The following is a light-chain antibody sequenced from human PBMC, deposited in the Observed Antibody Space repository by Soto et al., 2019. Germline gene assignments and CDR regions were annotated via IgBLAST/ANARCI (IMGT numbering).Light chain of an antibody. J-gene: IGKJ4*01. CDR1: QTLRNDY. V-gene: IGKV3-20*01. CDR3: QQFSSYPLT. Sequence: VLTQSAGSLSLSPGERVTLXCRASQTLRNDYLAWYQQEPRQAPRLLSYDASSRAPGSPDSFSGGGSATDFTPTISRLEPEDFAVYYCQQFSSYPLTFGGGTKVDIK. CDR2: DAS.